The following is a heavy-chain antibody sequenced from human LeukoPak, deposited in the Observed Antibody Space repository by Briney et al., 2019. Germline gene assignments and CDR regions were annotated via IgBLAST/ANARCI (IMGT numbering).Heavy chain of an antibody. CDR2: ISSSSSSI. CDR1: GFTFSSYS. J-gene: IGHJ4*02. V-gene: IGHV3-48*04. Sequence: RGSLRLSCAASGFTFSSYSMNWVRQAPGKGLEWVSYISSSSSSIYYADSVKGRFTISRDNAKNSQYLQMNSLRAEDTAIYYCARGGPYYYDYWGQGTLVTVSS. CDR3: ARGGPYYYDY.